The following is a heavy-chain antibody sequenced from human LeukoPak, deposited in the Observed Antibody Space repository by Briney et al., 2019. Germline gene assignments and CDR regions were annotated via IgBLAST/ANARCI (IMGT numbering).Heavy chain of an antibody. J-gene: IGHJ6*03. CDR2: ISGSSGTI. Sequence: GGSLRLSCTASGFTFSTYSMNWVRQAPGKGLEWVSYISGSSGTIYYADSVQGRFTISRDNAKSPLYLQMNSLRAEDTAVYYCARRSEFGVLYYMDVWGKGTTVTVSS. V-gene: IGHV3-48*01. D-gene: IGHD3-16*01. CDR3: ARRSEFGVLYYMDV. CDR1: GFTFSTYS.